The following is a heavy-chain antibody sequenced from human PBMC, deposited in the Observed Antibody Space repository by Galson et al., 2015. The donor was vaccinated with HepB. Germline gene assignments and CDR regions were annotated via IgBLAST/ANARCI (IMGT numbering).Heavy chain of an antibody. CDR3: ARDPPLGTPFDY. J-gene: IGHJ4*02. V-gene: IGHV3-30*04. CDR2: ISYDGRNK. CDR1: GFTFSSYA. Sequence: SLRLSCAASGFTFSSYAMHWVRRAPGKGLEWVAVISYDGRNKYYVDSVKGRFTISRDNAKNSLYLQMNSLRAEDTAVYYCARDPPLGTPFDYWGQGTLVTVSS. D-gene: IGHD7-27*01.